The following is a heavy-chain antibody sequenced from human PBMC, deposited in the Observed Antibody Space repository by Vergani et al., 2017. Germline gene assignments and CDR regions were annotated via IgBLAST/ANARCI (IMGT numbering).Heavy chain of an antibody. V-gene: IGHV3-9*01. Sequence: EVQLVESGGGLVQTGRSLRLSCAASGFNFDDYALHWVRQAPGKGLEGVSGISWNCGSIGYADSVKGRFTISSDNAKNSLYLQRNSLRAEDTALDYCAKDLLHDYRHVWGKGP. CDR1: GFNFDDYA. J-gene: IGHJ6*03. CDR3: AKDLLHDYRHV. CDR2: ISWNCGSI.